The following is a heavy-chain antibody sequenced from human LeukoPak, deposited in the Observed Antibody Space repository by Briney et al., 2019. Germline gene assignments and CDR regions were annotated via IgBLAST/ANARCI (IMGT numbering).Heavy chain of an antibody. V-gene: IGHV4-30-2*01. CDR3: ARYSRSDYYFDY. J-gene: IGHJ4*02. CDR2: IYHSGST. CDR1: GGSISSGGYS. Sequence: SQTLSLTCAVSGGSISSGGYSWSWIRQPPGKGLEWIGYIYHSGSTYYNPSLKSRVTISVDRSKNQFSLKLSSVTAADTAVYYCARYSRSDYYFDYWGQGTLVTVPS. D-gene: IGHD1-14*01.